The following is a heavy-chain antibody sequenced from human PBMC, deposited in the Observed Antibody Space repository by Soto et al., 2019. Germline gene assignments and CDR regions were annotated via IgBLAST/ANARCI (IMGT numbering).Heavy chain of an antibody. Sequence: QVQLVQSGAEVKKPGSSVKVSCKASGGTFSSYAISWVRQAPGQGLEWMGGIIPIFGTANYAQKFQGRVTITADESTSTAYMALSSLRSEDTALYYCARDSVVVVPAAMVPDDWFDPWGQGTLVTVSS. CDR1: GGTFSSYA. V-gene: IGHV1-69*01. J-gene: IGHJ5*02. CDR3: ARDSVVVVPAAMVPDDWFDP. CDR2: IIPIFGTA. D-gene: IGHD2-2*01.